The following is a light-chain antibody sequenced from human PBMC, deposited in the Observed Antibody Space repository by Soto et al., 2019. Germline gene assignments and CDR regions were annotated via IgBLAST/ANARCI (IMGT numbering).Light chain of an antibody. CDR3: LQYSSYPIT. CDR2: KAS. V-gene: IGKV1-5*03. J-gene: IGKJ5*01. CDR1: QNINSW. Sequence: DIPMTQSPSSLSASVGDRVTITCRASQNINSWLAWYQQRPGKAPNLLMNKASNLHSGVPSRFSGSGSGTEFTLTISSLQPDDFAAYYCLQYSSYPITFGQGTRLEIK.